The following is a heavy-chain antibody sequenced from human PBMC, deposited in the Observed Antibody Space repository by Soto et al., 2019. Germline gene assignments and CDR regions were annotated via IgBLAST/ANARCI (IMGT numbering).Heavy chain of an antibody. CDR3: ARPLMTTVTTAWRY. V-gene: IGHV4-39*01. J-gene: IGHJ4*02. D-gene: IGHD4-17*01. CDR1: GGSISSSSYY. CDR2: IYYSGST. Sequence: SETLSLTCTVSGGSISSSSYYWGWIRQPPGKGLEWIGSIYYSGSTYYNPSLKSRVTISVDTSKNQFSLKLSSVTAADTAVYYCARPLMTTVTTAWRYWGQGTLVTVS.